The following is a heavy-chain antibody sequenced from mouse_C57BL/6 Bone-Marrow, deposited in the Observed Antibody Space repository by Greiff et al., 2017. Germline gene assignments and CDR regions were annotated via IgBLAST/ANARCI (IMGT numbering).Heavy chain of an antibody. CDR2: IRNKANNHAT. Sequence: EVKLQESGGGLVQPGGSMKLSCAASGFTFSDAWMDWVRQSPEKGLEWVAEIRNKANNHATYYAESVKGRFTISRDDSKSSVYLQMNSVRAEDTSIYYCTRDYYGSSYWYFDVWGTGTTVTVSS. CDR3: TRDYYGSSYWYFDV. J-gene: IGHJ1*03. V-gene: IGHV6-6*01. CDR1: GFTFSDAW. D-gene: IGHD1-1*01.